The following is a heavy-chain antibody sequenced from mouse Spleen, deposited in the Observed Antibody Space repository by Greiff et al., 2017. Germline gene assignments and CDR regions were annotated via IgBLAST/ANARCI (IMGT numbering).Heavy chain of an antibody. J-gene: IGHJ1*01. CDR3: ARDGGLDFDV. Sequence: EVQLVESGGGLVKLGGSLKLSCAASGFTFSSYYMSWVRQTPEKRLEWVATISSGGGSTYYPDSVKGRFTISRDNAKNTLYLQMSSLNSEDTAVYYCARDGGLDFDVWGAGTTVTVSS. CDR2: ISSGGGST. CDR1: GFTFSSYY. D-gene: IGHD2-3*01. V-gene: IGHV5-12-1*01.